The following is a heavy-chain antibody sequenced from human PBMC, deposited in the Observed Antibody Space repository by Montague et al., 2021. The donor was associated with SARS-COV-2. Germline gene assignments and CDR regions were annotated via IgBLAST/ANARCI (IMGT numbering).Heavy chain of an antibody. Sequence: SETLSLTCTVSGGSISSSSYYWGWIRQPPGKGLEWIGNIYYSGSTYYKPSLKSRVTISVDTSKNQFSLKLSSVTAADTAIYRCARFVRYCSRTSCYAFDYWGQGTLVTVSS. D-gene: IGHD2-2*01. CDR1: GGSISSSSYY. V-gene: IGHV4-39*01. CDR3: ARFVRYCSRTSCYAFDY. J-gene: IGHJ4*02. CDR2: IYYSGST.